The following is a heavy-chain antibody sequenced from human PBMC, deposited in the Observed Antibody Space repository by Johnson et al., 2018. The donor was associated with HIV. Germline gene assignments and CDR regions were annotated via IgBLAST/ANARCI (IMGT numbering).Heavy chain of an antibody. D-gene: IGHD1-1*01. CDR3: AREKYNWNDGMFDGIDL. V-gene: IGHV3-30*02. CDR1: GFTFSSYG. Sequence: QVQLVESGGGVVQPGGSLRLSCAASGFTFSSYGMHWVRQAPGKWLEWVAFIRYDGSNKYYADSVKGRFTISRDNSKNTLYLQMNSLRAEDTAVYYCAREKYNWNDGMFDGIDLWGQGTMVTVSS. CDR2: IRYDGSNK. J-gene: IGHJ3*01.